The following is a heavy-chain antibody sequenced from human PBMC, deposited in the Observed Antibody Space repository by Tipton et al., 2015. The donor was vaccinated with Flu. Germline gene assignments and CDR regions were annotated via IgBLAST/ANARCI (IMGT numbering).Heavy chain of an antibody. D-gene: IGHD1-26*01. CDR2: MFHSGST. V-gene: IGHV4-38-2*02. J-gene: IGHJ3*02. CDR3: AREGVGNAFDI. CDR1: GYSVTGGYY. Sequence: TLSLTCTVSGYSVTGGYYWGWIRQPPGTGLEYIGYMFHSGSTYYNPSLRSRVTISVDTSKNQFSLKLSSVTAADTAVYYCAREGVGNAFDIWGQGTMVTVSS.